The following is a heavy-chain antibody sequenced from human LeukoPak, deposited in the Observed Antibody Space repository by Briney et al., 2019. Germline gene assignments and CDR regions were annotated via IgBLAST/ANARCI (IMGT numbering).Heavy chain of an antibody. CDR3: AKDHLFYGDYQGGYFDL. D-gene: IGHD4-17*01. J-gene: IGHJ2*01. CDR1: GFTFSSYG. Sequence: GGSLRLSCAASGFTFSSYGMHWVRQAPGKGLDWVAFIRYGGSNTYYVDSVKGRFTISRDNSKNTLYLQMNSLRPEDTAIYYCAKDHLFYGDYQGGYFDLWGRGTPVTVSS. V-gene: IGHV3-30*02. CDR2: IRYGGSNT.